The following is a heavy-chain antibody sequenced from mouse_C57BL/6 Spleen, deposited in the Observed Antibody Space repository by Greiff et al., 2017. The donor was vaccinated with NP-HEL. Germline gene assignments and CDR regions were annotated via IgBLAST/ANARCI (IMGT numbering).Heavy chain of an antibody. CDR2: ISSGGSYT. CDR1: GFTFSSYG. V-gene: IGHV5-6*01. J-gene: IGHJ1*03. CDR3: ARVNYYGSSYNWYFDV. D-gene: IGHD1-1*01. Sequence: EVQGVESGGDLVKPGGSLKLSCAASGFTFSSYGMSWVRQTPDKRLEWVATISSGGSYTYYPDSVKGRFTISRDKAKKTLSLQMSRLKSEDTAMYYCARVNYYGSSYNWYFDVWGTGTTVTVSS.